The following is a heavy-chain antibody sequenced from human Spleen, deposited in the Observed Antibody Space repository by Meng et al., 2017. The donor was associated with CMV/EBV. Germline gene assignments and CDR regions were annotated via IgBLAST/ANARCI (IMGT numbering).Heavy chain of an antibody. CDR2: IYTSGNT. CDR1: GGSFSGYY. J-gene: IGHJ4*02. D-gene: IGHD3-10*01. CDR3: AIGPRFGWY. Sequence: HVRLPQSGAGLLKPSETPSLTCSGYGGSFSGYYWSRTRQPAWKGLEWIGRIYTSGNTNSIPCLKSRVTVSVDTSKNQFSLKLSSVTAADTAVYYCAIGPRFGWYWGQGTLVTVSS. V-gene: IGHV4-59*10.